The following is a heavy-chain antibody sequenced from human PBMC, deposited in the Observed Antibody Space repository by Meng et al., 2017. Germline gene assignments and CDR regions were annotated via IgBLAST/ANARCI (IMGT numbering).Heavy chain of an antibody. CDR3: ARARGSSGYYAFDY. CDR2: IIPIFGTA. V-gene: IGHV1-69*06. Sequence: VELLECGAELKKPGSSVNVSCKASGGTFSNYAISWGRQAAGQGLEWMGGIIPIFGTANYAQKFQGRVTITADKSTSTAYMELSSLRSEDTAVYYCARARGSSGYYAFDYWGQGTLVTVSS. D-gene: IGHD3-22*01. J-gene: IGHJ4*02. CDR1: GGTFSNYA.